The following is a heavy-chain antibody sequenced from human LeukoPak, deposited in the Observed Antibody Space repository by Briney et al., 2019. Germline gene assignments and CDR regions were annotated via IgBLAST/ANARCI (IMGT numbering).Heavy chain of an antibody. Sequence: GGSLRLSCVGSGFMFSNYYMYWVRQAPGKGLVWVSRIKNAGIDTIYADSVKGRFTVSRDNAKNTVYLQMSSLRAEDTAVYYCARGGYGHNMNVWGEGTTVTVSS. V-gene: IGHV3-74*01. J-gene: IGHJ6*03. CDR3: ARGGYGHNMNV. D-gene: IGHD3-10*01. CDR2: IKNAGIDT. CDR1: GFMFSNYY.